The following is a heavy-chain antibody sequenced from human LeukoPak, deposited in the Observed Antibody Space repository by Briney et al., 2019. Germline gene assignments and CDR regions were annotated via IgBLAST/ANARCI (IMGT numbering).Heavy chain of an antibody. D-gene: IGHD6-19*01. V-gene: IGHV1-18*01. CDR2: ISAYNGNT. CDR3: ARVWSIAVAGPANWFDP. Sequence: ASVKVSCKASGYTFTSYGISWVRQAPGQGLEWMGWISAYNGNTNYAQKLQGRVTMTTDTSTSTAYMELRGLRSDDTAVYYCARVWSIAVAGPANWFDPWGQGTLVTVSS. CDR1: GYTFTSYG. J-gene: IGHJ5*02.